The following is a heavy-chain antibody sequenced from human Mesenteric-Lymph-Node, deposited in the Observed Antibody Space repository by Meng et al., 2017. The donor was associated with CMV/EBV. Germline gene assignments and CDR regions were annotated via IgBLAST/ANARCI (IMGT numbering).Heavy chain of an antibody. CDR3: ARGKGLNNWFDP. Sequence: GSLRLSFAVYSGSFSGYYWSWIPQAPGKGLEWSGEINHSGSTNYNPSLKSRVTISVDTSKNQLSLKLSSVAAAETAVYYCARGKGLNNWFDPWGQGTLVTVSS. CDR1: SGSFSGYY. J-gene: IGHJ5*02. CDR2: INHSGST. V-gene: IGHV4-34*01.